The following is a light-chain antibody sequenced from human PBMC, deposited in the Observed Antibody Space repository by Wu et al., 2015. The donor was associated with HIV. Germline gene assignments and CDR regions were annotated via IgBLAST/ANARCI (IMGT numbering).Light chain of an antibody. CDR3: QQYSSSPRYS. CDR1: QSVSNSY. V-gene: IGKV3-20*01. CDR2: GAS. Sequence: DIVLTQSPGTLSLSPGERATLSCRTSQSVSNSYLAWYQQKPGQAPRLLIFGASSRATGIPDRFSGSGSGTDFTLTISRLEPEGFAVYYCQQYSSSPRYSFGQGTKLEIK. J-gene: IGKJ2*03.